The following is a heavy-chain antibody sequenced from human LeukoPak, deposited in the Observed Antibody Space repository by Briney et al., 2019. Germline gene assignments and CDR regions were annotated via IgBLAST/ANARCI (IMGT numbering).Heavy chain of an antibody. J-gene: IGHJ4*02. Sequence: PGGSLRLSCAASGFTFSSYAMSWVRQAPGKGLEWVSAISGSGGSTYYADSVKGRFTTSRDNSKNTLYLQMNSLRAEDTAVYYCAKDLKVRRGLTPKPLDYWGQGTLVTVSS. V-gene: IGHV3-23*01. CDR2: ISGSGGST. CDR1: GFTFSSYA. D-gene: IGHD3-10*01. CDR3: AKDLKVRRGLTPKPLDY.